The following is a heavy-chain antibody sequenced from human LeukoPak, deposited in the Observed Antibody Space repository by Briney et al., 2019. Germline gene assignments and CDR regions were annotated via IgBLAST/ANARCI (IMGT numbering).Heavy chain of an antibody. V-gene: IGHV3-11*01. CDR2: TSSSGSTI. CDR3: ARGSLWRTYAFDI. J-gene: IGHJ3*02. Sequence: GGSLRLSCAASGFTFDDYGMSWVRQAPGKGLEWVSYTSSSGSTIYYADFVKGRFTISRDNAKNSLYLQMNSLRAEDTAVYYCARGSLWRTYAFDIWGQGTMVTVSS. CDR1: GFTFDDYG. D-gene: IGHD2-2*01.